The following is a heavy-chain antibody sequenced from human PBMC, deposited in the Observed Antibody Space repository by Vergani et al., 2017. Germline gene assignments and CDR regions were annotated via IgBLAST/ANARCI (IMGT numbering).Heavy chain of an antibody. CDR2: ISAYNGNT. CDR3: ARADYDFWSGYYTGQNVY. Sequence: QVQLVQSGAEVKKPGASVKVSCKASGYTFTSYGISWVRQAPGQGLEWMGWISAYNGNTNYAQKLQGRVTMTTDTSTSTAYMELRSLRSDDTAVYYCARADYDFWSGYYTGQNVYWGQGTLVTVSS. J-gene: IGHJ4*02. V-gene: IGHV1-18*01. CDR1: GYTFTSYG. D-gene: IGHD3-3*01.